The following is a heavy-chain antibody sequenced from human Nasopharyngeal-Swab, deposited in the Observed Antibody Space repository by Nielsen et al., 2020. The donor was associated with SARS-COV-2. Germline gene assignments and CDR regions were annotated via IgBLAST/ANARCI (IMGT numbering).Heavy chain of an antibody. D-gene: IGHD4-17*01. V-gene: IGHV7-4-1*02. Sequence: WLRQAPGQGLEWMGWINTNTGNPTSAQGFTGRFVFSFDTSVSTAYLQISSLKAEDTAVYYCARDRPPNGDYGYWGPLDYMDVWGKGTTVTVSS. CDR3: ARDRPPNGDYGYWGPLDYMDV. J-gene: IGHJ6*03. CDR2: INTNTGNP.